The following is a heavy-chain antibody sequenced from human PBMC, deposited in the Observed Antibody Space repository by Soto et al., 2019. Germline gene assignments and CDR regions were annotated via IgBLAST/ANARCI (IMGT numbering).Heavy chain of an antibody. CDR1: GGTFSSYA. D-gene: IGHD3-22*01. V-gene: IGHV1-69*12. CDR2: IIPIFGTA. CDR3: AREGSSGYYRKFRYWYFDL. J-gene: IGHJ2*01. Sequence: QVQLVQSGAEVKKPGSSVKVSCKASGGTFSSYAISWVRQAPGQGLEWMGGIIPIFGTANYAQKFQGRVTVTADESTSTAYMELSSLRSEDTAVYYCAREGSSGYYRKFRYWYFDLWGRGTLVTVSS.